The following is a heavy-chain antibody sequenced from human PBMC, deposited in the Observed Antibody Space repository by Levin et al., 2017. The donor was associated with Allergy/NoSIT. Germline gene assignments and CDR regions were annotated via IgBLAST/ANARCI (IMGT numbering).Heavy chain of an antibody. V-gene: IGHV3-66*01. CDR1: GFTVSSNY. CDR2: IYSGGST. J-gene: IGHJ6*03. D-gene: IGHD3-10*01. Sequence: GESLKISCAASGFTVSSNYMSWVRQAPGKGLEWVSVIYSGGSTYYADSVKGRFTISRDNSKNTLYLQMNSLRAEDTAVYYCARDKYYYGSGSYYYYYMDVWGKGTTVTVSS. CDR3: ARDKYYYGSGSYYYYYMDV.